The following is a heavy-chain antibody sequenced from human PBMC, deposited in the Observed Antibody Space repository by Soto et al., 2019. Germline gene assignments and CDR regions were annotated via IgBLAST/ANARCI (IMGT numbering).Heavy chain of an antibody. V-gene: IGHV3-74*01. D-gene: IGHD6-19*01. J-gene: IGHJ4*02. CDR2: IKTDGYAA. CDR1: GFTFDRHW. CDR3: VRESGVAADC. Sequence: ESGGVLVQPGGSLRLSCVASGFTFDRHWMHWVRQAPGEGLVWVSRIKTDGYAAAYADSVKGRFTISRYNTKNTVYLQMNSLRAEDTAVYFCVRESGVAADCWGQGTLVTVSS.